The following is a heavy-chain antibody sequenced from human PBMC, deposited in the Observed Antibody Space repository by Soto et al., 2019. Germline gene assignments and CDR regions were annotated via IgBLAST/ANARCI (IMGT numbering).Heavy chain of an antibody. CDR3: PKDIGAQNYCGSGSYYGHFDY. Sequence: PGWSLRLSCAASGFTYDDYAMHWVRQAPGKGLEWVSGISWNSGSIGYADSVKGRFTISRDNAQNSLYLQMNRLRAEDTALYYYPKDIGAQNYCGSGSYYGHFDYSGQVTLV. CDR1: GFTYDDYA. V-gene: IGHV3-9*01. D-gene: IGHD3-10*01. J-gene: IGHJ4*02. CDR2: ISWNSGSI.